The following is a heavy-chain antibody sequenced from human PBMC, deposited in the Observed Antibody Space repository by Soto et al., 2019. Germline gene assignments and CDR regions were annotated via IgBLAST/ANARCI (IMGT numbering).Heavy chain of an antibody. D-gene: IGHD5-12*01. J-gene: IGHJ6*02. CDR2: TYYRSKWYN. Sequence: SQTLSLTCAISGDSVSSNSAAWNWIRQSPSRGLELLGRTYYRSKWYNDYAVSVKTRISINPDTSKNQFSLQLSSVTPEDTAVYYCAREGWLQLRGHDYYYGMDVWGQGTTVTVSS. CDR3: AREGWLQLRGHDYYYGMDV. CDR1: GDSVSSNSAA. V-gene: IGHV6-1*01.